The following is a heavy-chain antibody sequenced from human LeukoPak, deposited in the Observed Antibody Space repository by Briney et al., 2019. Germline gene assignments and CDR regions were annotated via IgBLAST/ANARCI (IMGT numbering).Heavy chain of an antibody. Sequence: GGSLRLSCAASGFTFSSYAMSWVRQAPGKGLEWVSAISGSGGSTYYADSVKGRFTISRDNSKNSLYLQMNSLRTEDTALYYCAKGIAAAGLTDYWGQGTLVTVSS. CDR3: AKGIAAAGLTDY. J-gene: IGHJ4*02. V-gene: IGHV3-23*01. D-gene: IGHD6-13*01. CDR2: ISGSGGST. CDR1: GFTFSSYA.